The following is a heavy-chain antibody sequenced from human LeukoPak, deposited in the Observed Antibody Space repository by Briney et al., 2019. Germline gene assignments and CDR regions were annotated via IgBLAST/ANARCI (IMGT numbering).Heavy chain of an antibody. Sequence: GASVKVSCKASGGTFSSYAISWVRQAPGQGLEWMGGIIPIFGTANYAQKFQGRVTITTDESTSTAYMELSSLRSEDTAVYYCARVVRMILFNWFDPWGQGTLVTVSS. D-gene: IGHD2-15*01. V-gene: IGHV1-69*05. J-gene: IGHJ5*02. CDR2: IIPIFGTA. CDR1: GGTFSSYA. CDR3: ARVVRMILFNWFDP.